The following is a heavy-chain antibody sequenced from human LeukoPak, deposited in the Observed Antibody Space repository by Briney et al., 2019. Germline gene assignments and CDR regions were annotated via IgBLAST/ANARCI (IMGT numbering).Heavy chain of an antibody. CDR2: ISWNSGSI. J-gene: IGHJ6*02. D-gene: IGHD5-18*01. CDR3: AKDSVVTDPPNYYYYGMDV. V-gene: IGHV3-9*01. CDR1: GFTFDDYA. Sequence: HPGGSLRLSCAASGFTFDDYAMHWVWQAPGKGLEWVSGISWNSGSIGYADSVKGRFTISRDNAKNSLYLQMNSLRAEDTALYYCAKDSVVTDPPNYYYYGMDVWGQGTTVTVSS.